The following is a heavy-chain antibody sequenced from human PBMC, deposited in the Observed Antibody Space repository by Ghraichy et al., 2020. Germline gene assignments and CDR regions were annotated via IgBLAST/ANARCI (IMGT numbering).Heavy chain of an antibody. J-gene: IGHJ2*01. CDR3: ARALQSQGRYFDL. CDR1: GGSISSGYY. Sequence: SETLSLTCTVSGGSISSGYYWSWIRQHPGKGLEWIGYIYYSGSTYYNPSLKSRATISVDTSKKQFSLKLSSETAADTAVYFCARALQSQGRYFDLWGRGSLVTVSS. V-gene: IGHV4-31*03. CDR2: IYYSGST.